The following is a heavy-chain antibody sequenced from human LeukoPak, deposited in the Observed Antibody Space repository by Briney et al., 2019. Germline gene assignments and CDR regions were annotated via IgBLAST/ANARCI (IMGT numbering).Heavy chain of an antibody. Sequence: ASVKVSCKASGYTFSSYYMHWVRQAPGQGLEWMGIINPSGGSTSYAQKFQGRVTMTRDTSTSTVYMEPSSLTSEDTAVYYCARARGVVVQDAPTGDAFDIWGQGTMGTVSS. CDR2: INPSGGST. J-gene: IGHJ3*02. D-gene: IGHD2-2*01. CDR3: ARARGVVVQDAPTGDAFDI. V-gene: IGHV1-46*01. CDR1: GYTFSSYY.